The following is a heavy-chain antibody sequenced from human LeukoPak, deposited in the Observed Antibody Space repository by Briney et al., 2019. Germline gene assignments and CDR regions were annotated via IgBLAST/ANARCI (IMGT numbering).Heavy chain of an antibody. CDR2: IYPRDGST. V-gene: IGHV1-46*01. CDR3: ARDQEGFDY. J-gene: IGHJ4*02. CDR1: GYTFTSYY. Sequence: ASVKVSCKASGYTFTSYYMHWVRQAPGQGLEWMGMIYPRDGSTSYAQKFQGRVTVTRDASTSTVHMELSGLRSEDTAVYYCARDQEGFDYWGQGTLVTVSS.